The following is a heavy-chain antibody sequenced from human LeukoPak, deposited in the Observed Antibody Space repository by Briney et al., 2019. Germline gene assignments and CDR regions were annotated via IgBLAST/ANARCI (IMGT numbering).Heavy chain of an antibody. CDR3: ARGYYYDSSGSDY. CDR2: IYSGGST. Sequence: GGSLRLSCAASGFTVSSNYMSWVRQAPGKGLEWVSVIYSGGSTYYADSVKGRFTISRDNPKNTLYLQMNSLRAEDTAVYYCARGYYYDSSGSDYWGQGTLVTVSS. CDR1: GFTVSSNY. D-gene: IGHD3-22*01. J-gene: IGHJ4*02. V-gene: IGHV3-53*01.